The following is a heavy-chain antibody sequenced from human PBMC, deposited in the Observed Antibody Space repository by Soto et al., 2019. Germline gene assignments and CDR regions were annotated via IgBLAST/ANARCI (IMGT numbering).Heavy chain of an antibody. CDR3: ARRSGSWYGY. V-gene: IGHV4-34*01. D-gene: IGHD6-13*01. Sequence: QVQLQQWGAGLLKPSETLSLTCAVYGGSFSGYYWSWIRQPPGKGLEWIGESNHSGSTNYNPSLKSRVTISVDTSKNQFSLKLSSVTAADTAVYYCARRSGSWYGYWGQGTLVTVSS. CDR1: GGSFSGYY. J-gene: IGHJ4*02. CDR2: SNHSGST.